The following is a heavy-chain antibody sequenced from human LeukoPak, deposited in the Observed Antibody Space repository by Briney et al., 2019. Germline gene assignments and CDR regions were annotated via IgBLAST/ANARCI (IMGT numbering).Heavy chain of an antibody. CDR2: IYTSGST. Sequence: SETLSLTCTVSGVSMNYYFWNWIRQPAGKGLEWIGRIYTSGSTNYNPSLKSRVTISVDTSKNQFSLKLSSVTAADTAVYYCARGQYYDILSVYYYYYMDVWGKGTTVTVSS. CDR1: GVSMNYYF. J-gene: IGHJ6*03. CDR3: ARGQYYDILSVYYYYYMDV. V-gene: IGHV4-4*07. D-gene: IGHD3-9*01.